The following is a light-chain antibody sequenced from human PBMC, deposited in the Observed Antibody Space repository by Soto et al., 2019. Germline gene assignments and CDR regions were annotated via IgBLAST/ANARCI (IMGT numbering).Light chain of an antibody. V-gene: IGKV3-11*01. CDR1: QSVSSSY. J-gene: IGKJ1*01. CDR3: QQRSNWPPWT. CDR2: DAS. Sequence: EIVLTQSPCTLSLSPGERATLSCRASQSVSSSYLAWYQQKPGQAPRLLIYDASNRATGIPARFSGSGSGTDFTLTISSLEPEDFAVYYCQQRSNWPPWTFGQGTKADI.